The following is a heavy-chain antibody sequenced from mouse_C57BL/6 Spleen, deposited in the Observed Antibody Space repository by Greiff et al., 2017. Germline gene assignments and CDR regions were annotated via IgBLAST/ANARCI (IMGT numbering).Heavy chain of an antibody. J-gene: IGHJ4*01. V-gene: IGHV1-64*01. Sequence: QVQLQQPGAELVKPGASVKLSCKASGYTFTSYWMHWVKQRPGQGLEWIGMIHPNSGSTNYNAKFKGKATLTVDKSSNTAYMQLSSLTSEDSAVYYCSRGYDGYLLYAMDYWGQGTSVTGSS. D-gene: IGHD2-3*01. CDR3: SRGYDGYLLYAMDY. CDR1: GYTFTSYW. CDR2: IHPNSGST.